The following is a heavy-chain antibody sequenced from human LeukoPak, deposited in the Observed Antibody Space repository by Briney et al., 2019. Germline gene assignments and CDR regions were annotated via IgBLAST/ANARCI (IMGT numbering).Heavy chain of an antibody. J-gene: IGHJ4*02. CDR2: INPNSGGT. D-gene: IGHD5-12*01. V-gene: IGHV1-2*02. Sequence: GASVKVSCKASGYTFAAYNIHWVRQAPGQGLEWMGWINPNSGGTNYALKFQGRVTMTRDPSISTAYMELSRLRSDDTAVYYCARDGEIVATMGFDYWGQGTLVTVSS. CDR3: ARDGEIVATMGFDY. CDR1: GYTFAAYN.